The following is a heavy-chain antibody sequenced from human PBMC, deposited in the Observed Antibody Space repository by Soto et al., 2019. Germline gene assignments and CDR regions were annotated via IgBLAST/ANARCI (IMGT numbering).Heavy chain of an antibody. V-gene: IGHV3-15*01. CDR1: GFTFSNAW. D-gene: IGHD2-15*01. J-gene: IGHJ6*03. CDR2: IKSKTDGGTT. Sequence: VQLVESGGGLVKPGGSLRLSCAASGFTFSNAWMSWVRRAPGKGLEWVGRIKSKTDGGTTDYAAPVKGRFTISRDDSKNTLYLQMNSLKTEDTAVYYCTTGSYCSGGSCYYYYYYMDVWGKGTTVTVSS. CDR3: TTGSYCSGGSCYYYYYYMDV.